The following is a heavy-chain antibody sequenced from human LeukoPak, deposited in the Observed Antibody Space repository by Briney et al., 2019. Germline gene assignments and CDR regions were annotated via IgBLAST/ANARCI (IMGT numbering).Heavy chain of an antibody. CDR1: GASISDDY. CDR2: MYYSGST. J-gene: IGHJ3*02. D-gene: IGHD1-1*01. Sequence: PSETLSLTCTVSGASISDDYWSWIRQPPGKGLEWLGYMYYSGSTNYNPSLKSRLTISEDTSRNQFSLKLSSVTAADTAVYYCARQTGTTVAFDIWGQGTMVTVSS. CDR3: ARQTGTTVAFDI. V-gene: IGHV4-59*08.